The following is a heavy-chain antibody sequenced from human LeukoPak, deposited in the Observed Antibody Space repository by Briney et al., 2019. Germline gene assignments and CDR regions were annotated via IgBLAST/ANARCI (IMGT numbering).Heavy chain of an antibody. D-gene: IGHD3-22*01. V-gene: IGHV3-66*01. CDR2: IYSGGST. CDR3: ARAAYYYDSSGYYFPPEDY. J-gene: IGHJ4*02. CDR1: GFTVSSNY. Sequence: GGSLRLSCAASGFTVSSNYMSWVRQAPGKGLEWVSVIYSGGSTYYADSVKGRFTISRDNSKNMLYLQMNSLRAEDTAVYYCARAAYYYDSSGYYFPPEDYWGQGTLVTVSS.